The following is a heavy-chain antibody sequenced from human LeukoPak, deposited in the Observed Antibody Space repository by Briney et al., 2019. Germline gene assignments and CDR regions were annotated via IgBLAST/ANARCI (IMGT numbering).Heavy chain of an antibody. CDR1: GFTFSSYA. V-gene: IGHV3-30*01. CDR3: ARDFQVYYSSGHYGGYFDY. J-gene: IGHJ4*02. CDR2: ISYDGSNK. D-gene: IGHD3-22*01. Sequence: PGRSLRLSCAASGFTFSSYAMHWVRQAPGKGLEWVAVISYDGSNKYYADSVKGRFTISRDNSKNTLYLQMNSLRAEDTAVYYCARDFQVYYSSGHYGGYFDYWGQGTLVTVSS.